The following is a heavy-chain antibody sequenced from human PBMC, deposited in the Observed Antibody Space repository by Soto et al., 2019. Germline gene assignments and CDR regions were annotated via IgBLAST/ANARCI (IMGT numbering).Heavy chain of an antibody. CDR3: TSSGDILTARIYYYGMDV. D-gene: IGHD3-9*01. J-gene: IGHJ6*02. Sequence: PGGSLRLSCAASGFTFSGSAMHWVRQASGKGLEWVGRIRSKTNSYATAYAASVKGRFTISRDDSKNTAFLQMNSLKIEDTAVYYCTSSGDILTARIYYYGMDVWGQGTTVTVS. V-gene: IGHV3-73*01. CDR2: IRSKTNSYAT. CDR1: GFTFSGSA.